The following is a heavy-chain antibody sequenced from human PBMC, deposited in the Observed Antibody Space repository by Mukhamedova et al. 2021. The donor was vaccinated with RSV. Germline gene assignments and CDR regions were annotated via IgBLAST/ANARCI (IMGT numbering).Heavy chain of an antibody. Sequence: NWVRQAPGKGLEWVARIKSKTDGGTIDYAAPVKGRFTISRDDSKDTLYLQMNSLKTEDTAVYYCTTITVFEGKWDAFDMWGQGT. V-gene: IGHV3-15*07. J-gene: IGHJ3*02. CDR2: IKSKTDGGTI. D-gene: IGHD3-3*01. CDR3: TTITVFEGKWDAFDM.